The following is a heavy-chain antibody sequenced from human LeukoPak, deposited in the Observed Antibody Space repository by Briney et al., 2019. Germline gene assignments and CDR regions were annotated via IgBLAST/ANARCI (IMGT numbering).Heavy chain of an antibody. CDR1: GFTFSSYS. V-gene: IGHV3-48*04. CDR2: ISSSSSTI. Sequence: PGGSLRLSCAASGFTFSSYSMNWVRQAPGKGLEWVSYISSSSSTINYADSVKGRFTISRDNARNSLYPQMNSLRAEDTAVYYCARHFWSGYYLFDYWGQGTLVTVSS. J-gene: IGHJ4*02. D-gene: IGHD3-3*02. CDR3: ARHFWSGYYLFDY.